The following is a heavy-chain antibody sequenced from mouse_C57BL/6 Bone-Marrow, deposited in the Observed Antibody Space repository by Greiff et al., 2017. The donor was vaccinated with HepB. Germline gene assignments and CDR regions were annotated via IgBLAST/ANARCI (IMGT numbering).Heavy chain of an antibody. CDR1: GFTFSDYY. CDR2: INYDGSST. CDR3: ARGIYYDYDGAWFAY. D-gene: IGHD2-4*01. V-gene: IGHV5-16*01. Sequence: VQLQESEGGLVQPGSSMKLSCTASGFTFSDYYMAWVRQVPEKGLEWVANINYDGSSTYYLDSLKSRFIISRDNAKNILYLQMSSLKSEDTATYYCARGIYYDYDGAWFAYWGQGTLVTVSA. J-gene: IGHJ3*01.